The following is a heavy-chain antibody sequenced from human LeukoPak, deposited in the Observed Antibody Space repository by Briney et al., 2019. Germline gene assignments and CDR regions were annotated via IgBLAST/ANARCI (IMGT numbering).Heavy chain of an antibody. CDR1: GDSVSSSAS. CDR2: TYYRSKWSS. D-gene: IGHD1-1*01. Sequence: SQTLSLTCAISGDSVSSSASWNWSRQSPPRGLEWRGRTYYRSKWSSDYATSVKSRITINADTSKNQFSLQLSSVIPEDTAVYYCARDADSSNEWGPFDPWGQGTLVTVSS. CDR3: ARDADSSNEWGPFDP. V-gene: IGHV6-1*01. J-gene: IGHJ5*02.